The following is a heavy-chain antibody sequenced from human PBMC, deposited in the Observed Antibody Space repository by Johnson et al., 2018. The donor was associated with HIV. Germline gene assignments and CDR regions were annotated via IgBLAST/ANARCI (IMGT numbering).Heavy chain of an antibody. CDR2: VYSGGST. Sequence: VQLVESGGGVVQPGRSLRLSCAASGFTVSSNYMSWVRQAPGKGLEWVSTVYSGGSTYYADSVKGRFTISRDNSKNTLYLQMNSLRAEDTAVYYCSSTIAARGAFDIGGHGTMVTVSS. J-gene: IGHJ3*02. V-gene: IGHV3-53*01. CDR1: GFTVSSNY. D-gene: IGHD6-6*01. CDR3: SSTIAARGAFDI.